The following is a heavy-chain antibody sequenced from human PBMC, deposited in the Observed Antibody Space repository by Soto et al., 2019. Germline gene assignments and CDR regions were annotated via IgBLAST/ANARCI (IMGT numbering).Heavy chain of an antibody. J-gene: IGHJ5*01. Sequence: SETLSLTCAVSGVSIHNSHSFWGWIRQPPGKGLEFIGSVYYRGGANYNPSLTSRVTVSIDTSSNQFSLRVNSVTAADTAVYYCGRVVEGDTRHTDFDSWGQGILVTVSS. D-gene: IGHD2-15*01. V-gene: IGHV4-39*01. CDR1: GVSIHNSHSF. CDR2: VYYRGGA. CDR3: GRVVEGDTRHTDFDS.